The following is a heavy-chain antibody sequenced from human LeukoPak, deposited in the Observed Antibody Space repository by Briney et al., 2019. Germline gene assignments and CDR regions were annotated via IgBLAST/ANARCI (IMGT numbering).Heavy chain of an antibody. D-gene: IGHD6-13*01. CDR2: ITHGGST. V-gene: IGHV4-34*01. J-gene: IGHJ4*02. CDR3: ARGGWHSSSWYFDY. Sequence: PSETLSLTCAVYGGSFSGYYWSWIRQPPGKGLEWIGEITHGGSTNYNPSLKSRVTISVDTSKNQFSLELNSETAADTAVYYCARGGWHSSSWYFDYWGQGTLVTVSS. CDR1: GGSFSGYY.